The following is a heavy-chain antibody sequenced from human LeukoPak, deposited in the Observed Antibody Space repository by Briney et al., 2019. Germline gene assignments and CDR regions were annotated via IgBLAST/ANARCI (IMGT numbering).Heavy chain of an antibody. V-gene: IGHV1-18*01. Sequence: ASVKVSCKASGYTFTSYGISWVRQAPGQGLEWMGWISAYNGNTNYAQKLQGRVTMTTDTSTSTAYMEPRSLRSDDTAVYYCARADGYYDFWSGYFRGYNWFDPWGQGTLVTVSS. CDR1: GYTFTSYG. J-gene: IGHJ5*02. D-gene: IGHD3-3*01. CDR2: ISAYNGNT. CDR3: ARADGYYDFWSGYFRGYNWFDP.